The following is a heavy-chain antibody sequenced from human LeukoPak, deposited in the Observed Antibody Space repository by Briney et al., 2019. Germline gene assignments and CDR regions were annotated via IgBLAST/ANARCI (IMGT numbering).Heavy chain of an antibody. V-gene: IGHV4-59*01. D-gene: IGHD2-15*01. Sequence: PSETLSLTCTVSGGSISSYYWSWIRQPPGKGLEWIGYIYYSGSINYNPSLKSRVTISVDTSKNQFSLKLSSVTAADTAVYYCARDRGVVAATLDYYYGMDVWGQGTTVTVSS. CDR3: ARDRGVVAATLDYYYGMDV. J-gene: IGHJ6*02. CDR2: IYYSGSI. CDR1: GGSISSYY.